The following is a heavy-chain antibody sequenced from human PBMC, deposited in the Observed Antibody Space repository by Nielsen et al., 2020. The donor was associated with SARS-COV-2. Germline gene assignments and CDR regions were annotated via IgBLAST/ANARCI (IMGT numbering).Heavy chain of an antibody. V-gene: IGHV1-18*01. Sequence: WVRQAPGQGLEWMGWISAYNGNTNYAQKLQGRVTMTTDTSTSTAYMELRSLRSDDTAVYYCARGGGVVVVPALFEDWFDPWGQGTLVTVSS. CDR2: ISAYNGNT. CDR3: ARGGGVVVVPALFEDWFDP. J-gene: IGHJ5*02. D-gene: IGHD2-2*01.